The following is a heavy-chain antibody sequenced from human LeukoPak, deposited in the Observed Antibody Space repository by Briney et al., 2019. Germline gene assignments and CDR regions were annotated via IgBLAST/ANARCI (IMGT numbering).Heavy chain of an antibody. Sequence: PGGSLRLSCAASGFTFSSYGMNWVRQAPGKGLEWLSYISSSSSIYYADSVKGRFTISRDNAKKSLYLQMNSLRAEDTALYYCARDLTLRYFDWSSGFGYWGQGTLVTVSS. CDR1: GFTFSSYG. CDR3: ARDLTLRYFDWSSGFGY. J-gene: IGHJ4*02. D-gene: IGHD3-9*01. V-gene: IGHV3-48*04. CDR2: ISSSSSI.